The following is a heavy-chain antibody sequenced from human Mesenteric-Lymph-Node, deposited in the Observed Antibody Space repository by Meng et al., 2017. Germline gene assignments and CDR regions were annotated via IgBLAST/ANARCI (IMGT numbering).Heavy chain of an antibody. Sequence: GQLVQTGSELKKPGALVKVSCKASGNTFTSYVMNWVRQAPGQGLEWMGWTNSDTGNPTYAQDFTGRFVFSLDTSVSTAYLQISSLKTEDTAVYYCASSSDYVWGSYRWFDYWGQGTLVTVSS. CDR1: GNTFTSYV. CDR2: TNSDTGNP. V-gene: IGHV7-4-1*02. J-gene: IGHJ4*02. D-gene: IGHD3-16*02. CDR3: ASSSDYVWGSYRWFDY.